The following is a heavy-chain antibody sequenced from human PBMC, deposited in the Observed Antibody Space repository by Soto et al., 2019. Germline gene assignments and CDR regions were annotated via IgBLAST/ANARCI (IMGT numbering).Heavy chain of an antibody. CDR3: AKLGIIGVVINYLDY. CDR2: ISGSGGST. D-gene: IGHD3-3*02. J-gene: IGHJ4*02. CDR1: GFTFSSYA. Sequence: GGSLRLSCAASGFTFSSYAMSWVRQAPGKGLEWVSAISGSGGSTYYPDSVKGRFTISRDNSKNTLYLQMNSLRAEDTAVYYCAKLGIIGVVINYLDYWGQGTLVTVSS. V-gene: IGHV3-23*01.